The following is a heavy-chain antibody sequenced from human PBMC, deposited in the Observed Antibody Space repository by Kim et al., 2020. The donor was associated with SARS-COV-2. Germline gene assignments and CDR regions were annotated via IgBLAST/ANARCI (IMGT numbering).Heavy chain of an antibody. CDR1: GFIFNNAW. CDR3: TTEADSSAYYLYYFDY. Sequence: GGSLRLSCAASGFIFNNAWMSWVRQAPGKGLEWLGRIKSKTDGGATDFAAPVKGRFTISRDDSRNTLYLQMNSLKTEDTALYYCTTEADSSAYYLYYFDYWGSGTLVSVSS. D-gene: IGHD3-22*01. J-gene: IGHJ4*02. CDR2: IKSKTDGGAT. V-gene: IGHV3-15*01.